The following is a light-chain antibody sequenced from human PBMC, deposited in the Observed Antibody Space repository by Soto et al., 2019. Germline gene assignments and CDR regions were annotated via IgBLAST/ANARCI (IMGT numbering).Light chain of an antibody. J-gene: IGKJ3*01. CDR3: QRSYNIPFT. Sequence: DIQMTQSPSSLSASVGDRVTITCRASQSISSYLNWYQQKPGKAPKLLIYAASSLQSGVPSRFSGSGSGTDFTLTISSLQPEDFASYFCQRSYNIPFTFGPGTKVDIK. V-gene: IGKV1-39*01. CDR2: AAS. CDR1: QSISSY.